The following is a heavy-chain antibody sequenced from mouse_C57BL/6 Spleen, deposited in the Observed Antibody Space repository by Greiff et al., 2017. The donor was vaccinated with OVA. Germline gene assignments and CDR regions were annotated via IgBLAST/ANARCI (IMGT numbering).Heavy chain of an antibody. CDR1: GFTFSSYT. CDR3: GEYDEFAY. V-gene: IGHV5-9*01. Sequence: EVKVVESGGGLVKPGGSLKLSCAASGFTFSSYTMSWVRQTPEKRLEWVATISGGGGNTYYPDSVKGRFTISRDNAKNTLYLQMSSLRSEDTALYYCGEYDEFAYWGQGTLVTVSA. J-gene: IGHJ3*01. CDR2: ISGGGGNT. D-gene: IGHD2-14*01.